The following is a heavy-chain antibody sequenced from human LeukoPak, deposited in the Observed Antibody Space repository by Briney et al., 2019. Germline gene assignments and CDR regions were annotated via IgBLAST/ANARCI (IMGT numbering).Heavy chain of an antibody. CDR1: GFTFSSYG. J-gene: IGHJ4*02. CDR2: ISYDGSNK. CDR3: AKQGLRGTALYDY. V-gene: IGHV3-30*18. D-gene: IGHD1-26*01. Sequence: GGSLRLSCAASGFTFSSYGMHWVRQAPGKGLEWVAVISYDGSNKYYADSVKGRFTISRDNSKNTLYLQMNSLRAEDTAVYYCAKQGLRGTALYDYWGQGTLVTVSS.